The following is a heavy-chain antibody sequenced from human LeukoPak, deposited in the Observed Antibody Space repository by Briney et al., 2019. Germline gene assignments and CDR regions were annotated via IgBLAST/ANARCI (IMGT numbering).Heavy chain of an antibody. J-gene: IGHJ4*02. Sequence: PGRSLRLSCAASGFTFSSYGMHWVRQAPGKGLEWVAVISYDGSNKYYADSVKGRFTISRDNSKNTLYLQMNSLRAEDTAVYYCAKDSGIKGLDYWGQGTLVTVSS. V-gene: IGHV3-30*18. D-gene: IGHD1-26*01. CDR1: GFTFSSYG. CDR2: ISYDGSNK. CDR3: AKDSGIKGLDY.